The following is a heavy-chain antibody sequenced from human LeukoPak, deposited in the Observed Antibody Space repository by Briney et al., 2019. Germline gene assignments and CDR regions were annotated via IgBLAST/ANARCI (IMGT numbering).Heavy chain of an antibody. CDR1: GGSFSGYY. V-gene: IGHV4-34*01. D-gene: IGHD6-6*01. J-gene: IGHJ4*02. CDR3: ARGRGSSIDY. CDR2: INHSGST. Sequence: PSETLSLTCAVYGGSFSGYYWSWIRQPPGKGLEWIGEINHSGSTNYNPSLKSRVTISVDTSKNQFSLKLSSVTAADTAVYYCARGRGSSIDYWGQGILVTVSS.